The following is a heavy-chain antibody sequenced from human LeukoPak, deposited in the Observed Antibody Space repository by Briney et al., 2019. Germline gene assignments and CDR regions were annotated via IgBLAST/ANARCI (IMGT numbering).Heavy chain of an antibody. CDR3: AKGPPNVVVPAAMVGSDWFDP. CDR1: GFTFSSYA. Sequence: TGGSVRLSCAASGFTFSSYAMSWVRQAPGKGLEWVSAISGSGGSTYYADSVKGRFTISRDNSKNTLYLQMNSLRAEDTAVYYCAKGPPNVVVPAAMVGSDWFDPWGQETLVTVSS. V-gene: IGHV3-23*01. J-gene: IGHJ5*02. CDR2: ISGSGGST. D-gene: IGHD2-2*01.